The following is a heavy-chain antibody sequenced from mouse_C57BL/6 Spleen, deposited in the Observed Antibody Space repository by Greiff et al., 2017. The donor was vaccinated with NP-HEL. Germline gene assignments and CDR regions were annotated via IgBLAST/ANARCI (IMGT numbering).Heavy chain of an antibody. V-gene: IGHV5-12*01. CDR2: ISNGGGST. CDR3: ARRGYDDDVGFFDY. J-gene: IGHJ2*01. CDR1: GFTFSDYY. D-gene: IGHD2-4*01. Sequence: DVKLVESGGGLVQPGGSLKLSCAASGFTFSDYYMYWVRQTPEKRLEWVAYISNGGGSTYYPDTVKGRFTISRDNAKNTLYLQMSRLKSEDTAMYYCARRGYDDDVGFFDYWGQGTTLTVSS.